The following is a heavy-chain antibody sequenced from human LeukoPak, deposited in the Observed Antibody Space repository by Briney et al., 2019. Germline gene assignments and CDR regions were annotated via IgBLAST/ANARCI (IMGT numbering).Heavy chain of an antibody. CDR1: GGSISSSGYY. D-gene: IGHD6-13*01. Sequence: SETLSLTCTVSGGSISSSGYYWGWIRQPPGKGLEWIGSIYYSGSTYYNPSLKSRVTISVDTSKNQFSLKLSSVTAADTAVYYCAREDSSSASSTNWFDPWGQGTLVTVSS. V-gene: IGHV4-39*07. CDR2: IYYSGST. J-gene: IGHJ5*02. CDR3: AREDSSSASSTNWFDP.